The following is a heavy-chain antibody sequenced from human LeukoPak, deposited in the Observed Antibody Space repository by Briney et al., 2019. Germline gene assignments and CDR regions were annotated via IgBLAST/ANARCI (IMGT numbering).Heavy chain of an antibody. V-gene: IGHV1-3*01. CDR1: GYTFTSYG. CDR3: ARDLTYGSGEGYYYYYGMDV. Sequence: GASVKVCCKASGYTFTSYGMHWVGQAPGQRLEWMGWSNAGNGNTKYSQKFQGRGTITRDTSASTAYMELSSLRSEDTAVYYCARDLTYGSGEGYYYYYGMDVWGKGTTVTASS. J-gene: IGHJ6*04. D-gene: IGHD3-10*01. CDR2: SNAGNGNT.